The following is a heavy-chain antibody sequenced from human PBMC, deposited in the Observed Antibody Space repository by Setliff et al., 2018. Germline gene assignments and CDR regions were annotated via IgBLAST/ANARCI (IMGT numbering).Heavy chain of an antibody. Sequence: PGGSLRLSCAASGFSFGGHDLQWVRQAQGKGLAWVAFIRYDGTTESYADSVKGRFTISRDNAKNSLYLQMNSLRAEDTAVYYCARDGYGGYLDCWGQGALVTVSS. CDR3: ARDGYGGYLDC. CDR1: GFSFGGHD. D-gene: IGHD3-22*01. CDR2: IRYDGTTE. J-gene: IGHJ4*02. V-gene: IGHV3-30*02.